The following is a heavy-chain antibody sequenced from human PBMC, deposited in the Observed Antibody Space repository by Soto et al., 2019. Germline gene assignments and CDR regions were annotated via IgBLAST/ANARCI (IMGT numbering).Heavy chain of an antibody. V-gene: IGHV4-39*01. CDR2: IYYSGST. D-gene: IGHD3-10*01. J-gene: IGHJ4*02. CDR1: GGSISSSYYY. Sequence: LPETLSLTCTVSGGSISSSYYYWGWIRQPPGKGLEWIGSIYYSGSTYYNPSLKSRVTISVDTSKNQFSLKLSSVTAADTAVYYCARPGNYGSGSYLYYLDYWGQGTLVTVSS. CDR3: ARPGNYGSGSYLYYLDY.